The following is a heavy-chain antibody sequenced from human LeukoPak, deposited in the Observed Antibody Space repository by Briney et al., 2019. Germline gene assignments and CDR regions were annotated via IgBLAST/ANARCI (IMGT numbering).Heavy chain of an antibody. CDR3: ARELGPNTAMDPINWFDP. D-gene: IGHD5-18*01. CDR1: GYTLTSYG. CDR2: ISAYNGNT. Sequence: GASVTVSCKASGYTLTSYGISWVRQAPGQGLEWMGWISAYNGNTNYAQKLQGRVTMTTDTSTRTAYMELRSLRSDDTAVYYCARELGPNTAMDPINWFDPWGQGTLVTVSS. V-gene: IGHV1-18*01. J-gene: IGHJ5*02.